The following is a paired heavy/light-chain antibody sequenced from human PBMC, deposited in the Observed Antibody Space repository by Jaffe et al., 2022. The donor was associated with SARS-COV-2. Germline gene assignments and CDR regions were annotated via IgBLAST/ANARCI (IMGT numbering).Light chain of an antibody. Sequence: SYELTQPPSVSVSPGQTARITCSADALPKQYAYWYQQKPGQAPVLVIYKDSERPSGIPERFSGSSSGTTVTLTISGVQAEDEADYYCQSADSSGTYVFGTGTKVTVL. J-gene: IGLJ1*01. V-gene: IGLV3-25*03. CDR3: QSADSSGTYV. CDR2: KDS. CDR1: ALPKQY.
Heavy chain of an antibody. CDR1: GFTFSSYW. Sequence: EVQLVESGGGLVQPGGSLRLSCAASGFTFSSYWMSWVRQAPGKGLEWVANIKQDGSEKYYVDSVKGRFTISRDNAKNSLYLQMNSLRAEDTAVYYCARDRWVRGADNYYYYYGMDVWGQGTTVTVSS. V-gene: IGHV3-7*03. CDR2: IKQDGSEK. J-gene: IGHJ6*02. CDR3: ARDRWVRGADNYYYYYGMDV. D-gene: IGHD3-10*01.